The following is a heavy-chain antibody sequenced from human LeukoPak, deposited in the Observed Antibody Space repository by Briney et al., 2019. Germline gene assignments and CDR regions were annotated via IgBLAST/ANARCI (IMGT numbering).Heavy chain of an antibody. CDR2: MNPNSGNT. CDR3: ARVGTIMYNWFDP. Sequence: ASVKVSCKASGYTFTSYDINWVRQVTGQGLEWMGWMNPNSGNTGYAQKFQGRVTMTRNTSISTAYMELSSLRSEDTAVYYCARVGTIMYNWFDPWGQGTLVTVSS. CDR1: GYTFTSYD. V-gene: IGHV1-8*01. D-gene: IGHD4/OR15-4a*01. J-gene: IGHJ5*02.